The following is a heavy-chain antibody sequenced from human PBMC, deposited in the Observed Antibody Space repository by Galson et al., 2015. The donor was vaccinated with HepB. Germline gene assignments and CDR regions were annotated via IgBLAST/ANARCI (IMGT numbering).Heavy chain of an antibody. Sequence: SVKVSCKASGYTFTSYGISWVRQAPGQGLEWMGWISAYNGNTNYAQKLQGRVTMTTDTSTSTAYMELRSLRSDDTAVYYCAREGFGIYYDSSGYYLSPRRVGMDVWGQGTTVTVSS. CDR1: GYTFTSYG. CDR2: ISAYNGNT. J-gene: IGHJ6*02. V-gene: IGHV1-18*04. D-gene: IGHD3-22*01. CDR3: AREGFGIYYDSSGYYLSPRRVGMDV.